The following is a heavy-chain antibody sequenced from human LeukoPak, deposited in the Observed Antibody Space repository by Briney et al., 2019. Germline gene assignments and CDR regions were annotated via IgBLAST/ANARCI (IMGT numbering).Heavy chain of an antibody. V-gene: IGHV5-51*01. CDR2: INPGDSDT. CDR1: GYRFTNYW. Sequence: GESLKISCATSGYRFTNYWIGWVRQMPGKGLEFMGIINPGDSDTRYSPSFQGQVTISADKSFSTAYLQLNSLKASDTAMYYYARHATTGFIVNRFDPWGQGTLVTVFS. CDR3: ARHATTGFIVNRFDP. D-gene: IGHD1-26*01. J-gene: IGHJ5*02.